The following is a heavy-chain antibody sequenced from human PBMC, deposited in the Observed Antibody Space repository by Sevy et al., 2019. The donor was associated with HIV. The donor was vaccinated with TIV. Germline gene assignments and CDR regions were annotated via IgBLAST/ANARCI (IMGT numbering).Heavy chain of an antibody. V-gene: IGHV4-34*01. Sequence: SETLSLTCAVYGGSFSGYYWSWIRQPPGKGLEWIGEINHSGSTNYNPSLKSRVTISVDTSKNQFSLKLSSVTAADTAVYYCARARSLGYCSSTSCYRWFDPWGQGTLVTVSS. CDR1: GGSFSGYY. CDR3: ARARSLGYCSSTSCYRWFDP. D-gene: IGHD2-2*01. J-gene: IGHJ5*02. CDR2: INHSGST.